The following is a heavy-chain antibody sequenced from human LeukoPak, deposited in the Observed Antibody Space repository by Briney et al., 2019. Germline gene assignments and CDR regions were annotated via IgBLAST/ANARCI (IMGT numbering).Heavy chain of an antibody. CDR1: GFTFSSYA. J-gene: IGHJ4*02. CDR3: AKYSSSWYVGYFDY. V-gene: IGHV3-23*01. D-gene: IGHD6-13*01. CDR2: ISGSGGST. Sequence: PGGSLRLSCAASGFTFSSYAMSWVRQAPGKGLEWVSAISGSGGSTYYADSVKGRFTISRDNSKNTLYLQMNSLRAEETAVYYCAKYSSSWYVGYFDYWGQGTLVTVSS.